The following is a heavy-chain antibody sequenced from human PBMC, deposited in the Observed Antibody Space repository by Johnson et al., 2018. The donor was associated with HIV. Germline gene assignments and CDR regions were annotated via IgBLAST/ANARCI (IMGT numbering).Heavy chain of an antibody. V-gene: IGHV3-30*04. Sequence: VQVVESGGGVVQPGRSLRLSCAASGFTFSSYAIHWVRQAPGKGLAWVAVISYDGSDKYYADSVKGRFTVSRDNTKNTLYLHMNSLKSEDTAVYYCTTARNRLWSSSGWTGFWAFDIWGQGTMVTVSS. CDR3: TTARNRLWSSSGWTGFWAFDI. J-gene: IGHJ3*02. CDR1: GFTFSSYA. CDR2: ISYDGSDK. D-gene: IGHD6-19*01.